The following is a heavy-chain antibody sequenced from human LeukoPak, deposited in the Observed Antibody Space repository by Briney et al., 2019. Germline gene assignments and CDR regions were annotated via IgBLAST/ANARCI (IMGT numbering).Heavy chain of an antibody. CDR1: GFTFRSYS. CDR2: ISYDGSNK. Sequence: GGSLRLSCAASGFTFRSYSMNWVRQAPGKGLEWVAVISYDGSNKYYADSVKGRFTISRDNSKNTLYLQMNSLRAEDTAVYYCAKDSPAAMVTFLFDYWGQGTLVTVSS. V-gene: IGHV3-30*18. D-gene: IGHD5-18*01. J-gene: IGHJ4*02. CDR3: AKDSPAAMVTFLFDY.